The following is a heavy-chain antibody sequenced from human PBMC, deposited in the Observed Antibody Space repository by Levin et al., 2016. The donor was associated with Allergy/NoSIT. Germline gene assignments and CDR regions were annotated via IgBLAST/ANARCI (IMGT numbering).Heavy chain of an antibody. J-gene: IGHJ4*02. D-gene: IGHD3-10*01. V-gene: IGHV4-59*13. CDR2: ISNTGKS. CDR3: ARGVNTLFDT. Sequence: SETLSLTCSVSGASIRTYYWGWIRQPPGKGPEWVGFISNTGKSGYNPSLKSRVTISPDASKNQFSLKLSSVTAADTAVYFCARGVNTLFDTWGQGALVTVSS. CDR1: GASIRTYY.